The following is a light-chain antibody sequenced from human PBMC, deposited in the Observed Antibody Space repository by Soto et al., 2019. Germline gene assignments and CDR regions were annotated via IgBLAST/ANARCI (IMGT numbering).Light chain of an antibody. V-gene: IGLV2-14*02. CDR3: SSFTSTTTYV. CDR2: DVS. J-gene: IGLJ1*01. Sequence: QSVLTQPASVSGSPGLSIAISCTGTSSDVGSHDLVSWYQQQSGKVPKLIIYDVSSRPSGVSNRFSGSKSGNTASLTISGLQAEDEADYYCSSFTSTTTYVFGTGTKVTVL. CDR1: SSDVGSHDL.